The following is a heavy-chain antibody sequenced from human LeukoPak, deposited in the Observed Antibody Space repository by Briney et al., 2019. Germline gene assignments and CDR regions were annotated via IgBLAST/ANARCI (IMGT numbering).Heavy chain of an antibody. J-gene: IGHJ2*01. CDR3: AREQQLTRNFDWYFDL. CDR2: IWYDGSNK. D-gene: IGHD6-13*01. Sequence: GRSLRLSCAASGFTFSSYGMHWVRQAPGKGLEWVAVIWYDGSNKYYADSVKGRFTISRDNSKNTLYLQMNSLRDEDTAVYYCAREQQLTRNFDWYFDLWGRGTLVTVSS. CDR1: GFTFSSYG. V-gene: IGHV3-33*01.